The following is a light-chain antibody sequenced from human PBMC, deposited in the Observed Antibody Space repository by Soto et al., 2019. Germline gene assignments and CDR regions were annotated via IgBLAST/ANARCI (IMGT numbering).Light chain of an antibody. CDR3: QQSYSTPQT. V-gene: IGKV1-39*01. CDR1: QSISSY. Sequence: DIQMTQSPSSLPVSVGETVSITCRASQSISSYLNWYQQKPRKAPKLLIYAASSLQSRVPSRFSGSGSGTDFTLTISSLQPEDFATYYCQQSYSTPQTFGQGTKVDIK. CDR2: AAS. J-gene: IGKJ2*01.